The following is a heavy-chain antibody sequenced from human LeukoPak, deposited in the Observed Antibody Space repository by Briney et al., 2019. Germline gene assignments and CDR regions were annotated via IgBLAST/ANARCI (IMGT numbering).Heavy chain of an antibody. Sequence: GASVKVSFKASGYTFTSYGISWVRQAPGQGLEWMGLISAYNGNTNYAQKLQGRVTITTDTSTSTAYMELRSLRSDDTAVYYCARLGDYGYDRHFDYWGQGTLVTVSS. V-gene: IGHV1-18*01. CDR1: GYTFTSYG. J-gene: IGHJ4*02. CDR2: ISAYNGNT. D-gene: IGHD5-18*01. CDR3: ARLGDYGYDRHFDY.